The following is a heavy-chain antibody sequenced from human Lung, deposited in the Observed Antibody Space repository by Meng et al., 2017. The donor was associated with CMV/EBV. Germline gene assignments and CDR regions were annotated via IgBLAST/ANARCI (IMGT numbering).Heavy chain of an antibody. CDR3: VASEEFYHFRGGWEWYYHYGMDV. Sequence: SAXVFXXAAADTFNNSVTSCVRQAPGQGLEWMGGIIPMRTTTNYAQSFQGRVTITADTSTATAYMEMSSLRSEDTAMYYCVASEEFYHFRGGWEWYYHYGMDVWGQGTXVTVSS. CDR2: IIPMRTTT. CDR1: ADTFNNSV. D-gene: IGHD3-3*01. V-gene: IGHV1-69*10. J-gene: IGHJ6*02.